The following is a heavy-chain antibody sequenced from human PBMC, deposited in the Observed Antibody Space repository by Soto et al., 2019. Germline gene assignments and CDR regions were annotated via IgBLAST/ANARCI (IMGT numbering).Heavy chain of an antibody. CDR3: AGMPYTSGLRFDP. CDR1: GDSYSISTYS. J-gene: IGHJ5*02. CDR2: IYQSGVT. Sequence: SETLSLTCNMSGDSYSISTYSWSWIRQPPGKALQWIGFIYQSGVTSYNPSLASRVSISLDRSNSQCSLKLKSVTAADTAVYFCAGMPYTSGLRFDPWGPGTLVTVSS. D-gene: IGHD6-19*01. V-gene: IGHV4-30-2*01.